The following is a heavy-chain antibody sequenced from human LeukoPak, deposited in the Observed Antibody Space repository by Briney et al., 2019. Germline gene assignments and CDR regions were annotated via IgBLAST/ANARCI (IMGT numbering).Heavy chain of an antibody. J-gene: IGHJ4*02. CDR1: GGSISSYY. D-gene: IGHD4-23*01. Sequence: SETLSLTCTVSGGSISSYYWSWLRQPPGKGLEWIGYIYYSGSTNYNPSLKSRVTISVDTSKNQFSLKLSSVTAADTAVYYCARGRDYGDNHFDYWGQGTLVTVSS. CDR2: IYYSGST. V-gene: IGHV4-59*01. CDR3: ARGRDYGDNHFDY.